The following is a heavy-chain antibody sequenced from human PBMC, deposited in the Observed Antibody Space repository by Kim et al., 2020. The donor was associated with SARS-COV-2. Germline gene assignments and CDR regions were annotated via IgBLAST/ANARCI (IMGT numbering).Heavy chain of an antibody. CDR3: ARGDNWNDVDAWMAAFDI. CDR1: GFTFSNYT. J-gene: IGHJ3*02. D-gene: IGHD1-1*01. V-gene: IGHV3-30-3*01. Sequence: LSLTCAASGFTFSNYTMHWVRQAPGKGLEWVAVISYDGSNKFHADSVKGRLTISRDNSKKTLYLQMNSLRTEDTAVYYCARGDNWNDVDAWMAAFDIWGQGTMVTVSS. CDR2: ISYDGSNK.